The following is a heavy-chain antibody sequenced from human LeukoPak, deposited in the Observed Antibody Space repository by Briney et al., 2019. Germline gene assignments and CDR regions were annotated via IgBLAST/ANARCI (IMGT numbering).Heavy chain of an antibody. CDR1: GGSFSGYY. CDR2: INHSGST. CDR3: ARGHFYDYIWGSYRPDAFDI. Sequence: SETLSLTCAVYGGSFSGYYWSWIRQPPGKGLEWIGEINHSGSTNYNPSLKSRVTISVDTSKNQFSLKLSSVTAADTAVYHCARGHFYDYIWGSYRPDAFDIWGQGTMVTVSS. J-gene: IGHJ3*02. V-gene: IGHV4-34*01. D-gene: IGHD3-16*02.